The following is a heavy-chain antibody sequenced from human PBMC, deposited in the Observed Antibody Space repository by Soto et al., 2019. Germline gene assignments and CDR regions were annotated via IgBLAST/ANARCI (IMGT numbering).Heavy chain of an antibody. D-gene: IGHD6-19*01. CDR2: ISGSGGST. Sequence: AGGSLRLSCAASGFAFSSYAMSWVRQAPGKGLEWVSAISGSGGSTYYADSVKGRFTISRDNSKNTLYLQMNSLRAEDTAVYYCAKDNALIAVAGYNWFDPWGQGTLVTVSS. CDR1: GFAFSSYA. CDR3: AKDNALIAVAGYNWFDP. V-gene: IGHV3-23*01. J-gene: IGHJ5*02.